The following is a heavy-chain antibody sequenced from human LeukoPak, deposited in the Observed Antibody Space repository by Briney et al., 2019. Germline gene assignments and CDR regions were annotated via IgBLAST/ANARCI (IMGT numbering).Heavy chain of an antibody. V-gene: IGHV3-53*01. CDR2: IYSGGST. D-gene: IGHD3-22*01. CDR3: AREDDSSGYYSD. Sequence: PVGSLRLSCAASGFTVSSNYMSWVRQAPGKGLGWGSVIYSGGSTYYADSVKRRFTISRDNSKNTLYLQMNSLRAEDTAVYYCAREDDSSGYYSDWGQGTLVTVSS. CDR1: GFTVSSNY. J-gene: IGHJ4*02.